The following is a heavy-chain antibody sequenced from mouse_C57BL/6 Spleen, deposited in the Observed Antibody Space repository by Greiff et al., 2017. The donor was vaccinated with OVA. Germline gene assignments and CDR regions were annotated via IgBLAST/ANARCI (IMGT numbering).Heavy chain of an antibody. Sequence: QVQLQQPGPGLVQPSQSLSITCTVSGFSLTSYGVHWVRQSPGKGLEWLGVIWRGGSTDYNAAFMSRLSITKDNSKSQVFFKMNSLQADDTAIYYCAKNPLLYDGSSYDYAMDYWGQGTSVTVSS. CDR3: AKNPLLYDGSSYDYAMDY. J-gene: IGHJ4*01. CDR1: GFSLTSYG. CDR2: IWRGGST. D-gene: IGHD1-1*01. V-gene: IGHV2-5*01.